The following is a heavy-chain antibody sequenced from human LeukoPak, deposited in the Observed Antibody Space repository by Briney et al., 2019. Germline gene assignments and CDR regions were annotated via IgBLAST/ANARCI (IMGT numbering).Heavy chain of an antibody. CDR2: ISSSSSTI. CDR1: GFTVSSYS. J-gene: IGHJ4*02. D-gene: IGHD3-10*01. V-gene: IGHV3-48*02. Sequence: GGSLRLSCAASGFTVSSYSMNWVRQAPGKGLEWVSYISSSSSTIYYADSVKGRFTISRDNAKNSLYLQMNSLRDEDTAVYYCAREVITMVRDKKNYFDYWGQGTLVTVSS. CDR3: AREVITMVRDKKNYFDY.